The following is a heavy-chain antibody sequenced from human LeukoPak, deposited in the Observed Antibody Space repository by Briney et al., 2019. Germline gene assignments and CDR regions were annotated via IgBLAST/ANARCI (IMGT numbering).Heavy chain of an antibody. CDR2: ISGSGGST. CDR1: GFTFSSYA. D-gene: IGHD1-26*01. V-gene: IGHV3-23*01. CDR3: AKGTYGGSYSVPPADY. J-gene: IGHJ4*02. Sequence: PGGSLRLSCAASGFTFSSYAMSWVRQAPGKGLEWVSAISGSGGSTYYADSVKGRFTISRDNSKNTLYLQMNSLRAEDTAVYYCAKGTYGGSYSVPPADYWGQGTLVTVSS.